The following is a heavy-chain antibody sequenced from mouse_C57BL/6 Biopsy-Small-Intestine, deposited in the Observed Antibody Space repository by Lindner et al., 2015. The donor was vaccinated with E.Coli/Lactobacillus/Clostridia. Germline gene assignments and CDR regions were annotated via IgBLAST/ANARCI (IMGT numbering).Heavy chain of an antibody. J-gene: IGHJ3*01. CDR1: GYSFTGYY. Sequence: VQLQESGPELVKPGASVKISCKASGYSFTGYYMNWVKQSPEKSLELMGEINPSTGDATYNQKFRAKATLTVDRSSSTIYMQLKSLTSEDSAVYYCARSDEGSFAYWGQGTLVSVSA. V-gene: IGHV1-42*01. CDR2: INPSTGDA. CDR3: ARSDEGSFAY.